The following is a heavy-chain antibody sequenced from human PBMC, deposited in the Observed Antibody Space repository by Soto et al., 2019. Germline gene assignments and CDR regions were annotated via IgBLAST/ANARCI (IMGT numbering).Heavy chain of an antibody. Sequence: ASVQVSCKASGYPFTSYDINWVRQATGQGLEWMGWMNPNSGNTGYAQKFQGRVTMTRNTSISTAYMELSSLRSEDTAVYYCARGTFPADILVVVAAREFDDCGQGTLVTLAS. J-gene: IGHJ4*02. CDR2: MNPNSGNT. V-gene: IGHV1-8*01. CDR3: ARGTFPADILVVVAAREFDD. CDR1: GYPFTSYD. D-gene: IGHD2-15*01.